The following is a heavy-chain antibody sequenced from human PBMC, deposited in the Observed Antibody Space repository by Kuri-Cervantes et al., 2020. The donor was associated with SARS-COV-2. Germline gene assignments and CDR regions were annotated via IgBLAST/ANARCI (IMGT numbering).Heavy chain of an antibody. D-gene: IGHD5-18*01. CDR2: IYPGDSDT. J-gene: IGHJ4*02. V-gene: IGHV5-51*01. CDR3: ARPGYSYGYYYFDY. Sequence: KVSCKGSGYSFTSYWIGWVRQMPGKGLEWMGIIYPGDSDTRYSPSFQGQVTISADKSISAAYLQWSSLKASDTAMYYCARPGYSYGYYYFDYWGQGTLVTVSS. CDR1: GYSFTSYW.